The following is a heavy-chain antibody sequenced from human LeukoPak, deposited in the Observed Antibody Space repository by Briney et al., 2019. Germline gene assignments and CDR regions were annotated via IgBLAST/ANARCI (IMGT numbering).Heavy chain of an antibody. CDR2: INSDGSST. J-gene: IGHJ4*02. Sequence: PGGSLRLSCAASGFIFRSHWMDWVRQAPGKGLVWVSRINSDGSSTTYADSVKGRSIIARDNAENTLYLQMNSLRVEDTAVYYCVRAPRYCSGGSCYPDYWGQGTLVTVSS. CDR1: GFIFRSHW. D-gene: IGHD2-15*01. CDR3: VRAPRYCSGGSCYPDY. V-gene: IGHV3-74*03.